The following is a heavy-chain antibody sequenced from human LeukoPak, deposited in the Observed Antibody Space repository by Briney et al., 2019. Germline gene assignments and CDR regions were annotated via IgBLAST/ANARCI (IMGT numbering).Heavy chain of an antibody. Sequence: GGSLRLSCAASGFTFSSYGMHWVRQAPGKGLEWVASISGGSTYIFYSPSVGGRVYPGSRGGRRFTVSRDDAKNTLFLQMNSLSAEDAAVYYCARGRKAVAGDAFDIWGQGTMVTVSS. CDR2: ISGGSTYI. V-gene: IGHV3-21*06. CDR3: ARGRKAVAGDAFDI. J-gene: IGHJ3*02. CDR1: GFTFSSYG. D-gene: IGHD6-19*01.